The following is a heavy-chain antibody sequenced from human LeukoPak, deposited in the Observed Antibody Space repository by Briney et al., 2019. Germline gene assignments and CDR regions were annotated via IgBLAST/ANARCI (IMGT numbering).Heavy chain of an antibody. CDR1: GGPISSYY. J-gene: IGHJ4*02. V-gene: IGHV4-59*01. D-gene: IGHD6-19*01. CDR3: ARGEPAFSSGWYTYYFDY. CDR2: IYYSGTT. Sequence: PSETLSLTCTVSGGPISSYYWSWIRQTPGKGLEWIGYIYYSGTTNYNPSLRSRVAISLDTPKNQFSLKLSSVTAADTAVYYCARGEPAFSSGWYTYYFDYWGQGTLVTVSS.